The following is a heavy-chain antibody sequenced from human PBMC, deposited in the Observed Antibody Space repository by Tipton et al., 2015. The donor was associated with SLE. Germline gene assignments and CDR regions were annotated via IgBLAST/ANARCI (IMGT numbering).Heavy chain of an antibody. D-gene: IGHD5-24*01. V-gene: IGHV3-30-3*01. CDR2: ISYDGSNK. CDR1: GFTFSSYA. J-gene: IGHJ4*02. Sequence: QLVQSGGGVVQPGRSLRLSCAASGFTFSSYAMHWVRQAPGKGLEWVAVISYDGSNKYYADSVKGRFTISRDNSKNTLYLQMNSLRAEDTAVYYCAKDYDPVEIATVLDYWSQGTLVTVSS. CDR3: AKDYDPVEIATVLDY.